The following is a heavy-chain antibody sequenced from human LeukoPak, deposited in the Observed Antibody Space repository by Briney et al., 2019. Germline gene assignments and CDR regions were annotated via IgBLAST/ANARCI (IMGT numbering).Heavy chain of an antibody. CDR1: GFTFSSYW. D-gene: IGHD6-25*01. Sequence: PGGSLRLSCAASGFTFSSYWMHWVRQAPGKGLVLVSRINSDGSSTSYADSVKGRFTISRDNAKNTLYLQMNSLRAEDTAVYYCARESTAAGYDYWGQGTLVTVSS. V-gene: IGHV3-74*01. CDR2: INSDGSST. CDR3: ARESTAAGYDY. J-gene: IGHJ4*02.